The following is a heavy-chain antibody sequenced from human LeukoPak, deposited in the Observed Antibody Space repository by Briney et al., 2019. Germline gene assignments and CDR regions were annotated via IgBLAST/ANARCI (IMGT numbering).Heavy chain of an antibody. D-gene: IGHD4-17*01. V-gene: IGHV1-8*01. CDR2: MNPNTGNT. CDR1: GYTFTSYD. Sequence: ASVKVSCKASGYTFTSYDINWVRQATGQGLEWMGWMNPNTGNTGYAQKFQGRVTMTRNTSISTAYMELSSLGSEDTAVYYCAGGAPTLDYGNDYWGQGTLVTVSS. CDR3: AGGAPTLDYGNDY. J-gene: IGHJ4*02.